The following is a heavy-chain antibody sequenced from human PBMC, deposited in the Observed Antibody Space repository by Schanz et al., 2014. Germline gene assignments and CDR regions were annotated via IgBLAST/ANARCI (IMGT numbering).Heavy chain of an antibody. CDR1: GYTFTNHY. CDR2: ISPNSGDT. CDR3: AFDRDDAYDI. V-gene: IGHV1-2*06. Sequence: QVQLVQSGAEVKKPGASVKVSCKASGYTFTNHYLHWVRQAPGQGLERMGRISPNSGDTHSAQKFQGRVTVTRDTSTTTVYMDLSSLISEDTAVYYCAFDRDDAYDIWGQGTTVTVSS. J-gene: IGHJ3*02. D-gene: IGHD3-9*01.